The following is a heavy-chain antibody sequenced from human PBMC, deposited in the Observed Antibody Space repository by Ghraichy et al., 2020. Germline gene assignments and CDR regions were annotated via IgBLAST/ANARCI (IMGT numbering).Heavy chain of an antibody. D-gene: IGHD6-6*01. CDR1: GFTFSSYD. J-gene: IGHJ4*02. CDR3: ARGDINAARPSLFDY. Sequence: LSLTCAASGFTFSSYDMHWVRQATGKGLEWVSAIGTAGDPYYPGSVKGRFTISRENAKNSLYLQMNSLRAGDTAVYYCARGDINAARPSLFDYWGQGTLVTVSS. V-gene: IGHV3-13*05. CDR2: IGTAGDP.